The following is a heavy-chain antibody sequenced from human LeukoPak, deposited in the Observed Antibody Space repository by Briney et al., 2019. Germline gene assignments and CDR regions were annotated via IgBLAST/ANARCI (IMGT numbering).Heavy chain of an antibody. J-gene: IGHJ4*02. D-gene: IGHD6-13*01. CDR2: IKHVVSDT. CDR3: VRLGSSSAWYLDY. CDR1: GFAFSSYS. Sequence: PWGSLRLSCASSGFAFSSYSMSWVRQAPGKGLKWVATIKHVVSDTFYVDSVKGRFTISRDNAKNSLYLQMNSLRGEDTAVYYCVRLGSSSAWYLDYWGQGTLVTVSS. V-gene: IGHV3-7*01.